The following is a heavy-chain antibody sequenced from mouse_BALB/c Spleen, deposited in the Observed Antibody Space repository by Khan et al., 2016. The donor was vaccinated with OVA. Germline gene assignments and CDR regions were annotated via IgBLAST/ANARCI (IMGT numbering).Heavy chain of an antibody. J-gene: IGHJ2*01. CDR3: ARMARTIN. CDR2: INSNGGST. Sequence: EVKLVESGGGLVQPGGSLKLSCAASGFTFSSYGMSWVRQTQDKRLELVATINSNGGSTYYPDSVKGRFTLSRDNAKNTLYLQMSSLKSEDTAMYYCARMARTINWGQGTTLTVSS. CDR1: GFTFSSYG. V-gene: IGHV5-6-3*01.